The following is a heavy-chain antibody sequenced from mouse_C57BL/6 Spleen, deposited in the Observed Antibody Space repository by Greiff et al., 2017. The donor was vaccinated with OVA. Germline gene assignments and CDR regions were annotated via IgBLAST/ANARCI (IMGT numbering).Heavy chain of an antibody. D-gene: IGHD1-1*01. Sequence: QVQLQQSGADLVRPGTSVKVSCTASGYAFTNYSIDWVQQTPGQGLEWIGVISPGSGGTYYYEQFKGQATLTADKSSSTAYMQLSRLTSEDSAVXFCARGDYDRDYWGQGTTLTVSS. CDR3: ARGDYDRDY. J-gene: IGHJ2*01. V-gene: IGHV1-54*01. CDR2: ISPGSGGT. CDR1: GYAFTNYS.